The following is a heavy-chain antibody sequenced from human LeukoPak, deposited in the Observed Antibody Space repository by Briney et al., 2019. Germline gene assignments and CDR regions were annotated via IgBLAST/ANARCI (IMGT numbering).Heavy chain of an antibody. CDR3: ARDTYTTVTAMDV. D-gene: IGHD2-21*02. CDR2: ISAYNGNT. J-gene: IGHJ6*03. Sequence: GASVKVSCEASGYTFNRYGISWLRQAPGQGLEWMGWISAYNGNTDYAQNFQGRVTLTTDTSTSTAYMELRSPRSDDTAMYYCARDTYTTVTAMDVWGKGTTVTVSS. V-gene: IGHV1-18*01. CDR1: GYTFNRYG.